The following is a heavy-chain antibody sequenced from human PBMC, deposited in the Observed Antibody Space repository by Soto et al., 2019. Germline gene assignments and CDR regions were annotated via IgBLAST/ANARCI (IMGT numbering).Heavy chain of an antibody. CDR3: AYSSGWYARAYDI. D-gene: IGHD6-19*01. CDR2: INPSGGST. Sequence: ASVKVSCKASGYTFTSYYMHWVRQAPGQGLEWMGIINPSGGSTSYAQKFQGRVTMTRDTSTSTVYMELSSLRSEDTAVYYCAYSSGWYARAYDIWGQGTMVTVSS. CDR1: GYTFTSYY. V-gene: IGHV1-46*01. J-gene: IGHJ3*02.